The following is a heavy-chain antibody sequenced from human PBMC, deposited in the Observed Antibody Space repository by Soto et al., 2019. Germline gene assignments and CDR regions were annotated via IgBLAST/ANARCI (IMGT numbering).Heavy chain of an antibody. J-gene: IGHJ4*02. V-gene: IGHV3-74*01. CDR2: INYDGSTT. CDR1: GFTFSSYW. D-gene: IGHD3-16*01. Sequence: EVHLVESGGGLVQPGESLRLSCAASGFTFSSYWMHWVRQAPGKGLVWVSRINYDGSTTGYADAVKGRFTISRDNAKDTVYLEMNSLTAEDTAVYYCARVARGAWGIFASWGQGTLVTVSS. CDR3: ARVARGAWGIFAS.